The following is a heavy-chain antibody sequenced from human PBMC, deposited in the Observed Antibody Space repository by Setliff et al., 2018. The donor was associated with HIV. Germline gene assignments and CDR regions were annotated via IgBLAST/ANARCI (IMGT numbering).Heavy chain of an antibody. CDR2: IFYSGST. V-gene: IGHV4-59*08. CDR3: ARTQQTYYYDSSGYYFDY. CDR1: GGSISTYY. J-gene: IGHJ4*02. Sequence: PSETLSLTCTVSGGSISTYYWSWIRQPPGKGLEWIGHIFYSGSTNYNPSLKSRVTISVDTSKNQFSLKLSSVTAADTAVYYCARTQQTYYYDSSGYYFDYWGQGTLVTVSS. D-gene: IGHD3-22*01.